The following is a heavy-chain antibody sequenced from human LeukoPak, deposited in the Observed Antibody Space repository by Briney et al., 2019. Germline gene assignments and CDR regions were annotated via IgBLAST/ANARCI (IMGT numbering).Heavy chain of an antibody. CDR3: ASAGSSWYQTFDY. Sequence: SETLSLTCSVSGGSITSNNYYWGWIRQPPGKGLEWIGEINHSGSTNYNPSLKSRVTISVDTSENQFSLKLSSVTAADTAVYYCASAGSSWYQTFDYWGQGTLVTVSS. V-gene: IGHV4-39*07. J-gene: IGHJ4*02. CDR2: INHSGST. CDR1: GGSITSNNYY. D-gene: IGHD6-13*01.